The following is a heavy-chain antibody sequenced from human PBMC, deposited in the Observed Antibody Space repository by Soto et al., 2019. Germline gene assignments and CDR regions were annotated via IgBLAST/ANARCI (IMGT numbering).Heavy chain of an antibody. Sequence: SETLSLTCTVSGGSISSYYWSWIRQPPGKGLEWIGYIYYSGSTNYNPSLKSRVTISVDTSKNQFSLKLSSVTAADTAVYYCARGPHDYGDFIDYWGQGTLVTSPQ. D-gene: IGHD4-17*01. CDR2: IYYSGST. J-gene: IGHJ4*02. CDR3: ARGPHDYGDFIDY. V-gene: IGHV4-59*01. CDR1: GGSISSYY.